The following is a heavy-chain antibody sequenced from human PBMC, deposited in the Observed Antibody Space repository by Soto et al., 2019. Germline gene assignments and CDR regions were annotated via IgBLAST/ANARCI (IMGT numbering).Heavy chain of an antibody. CDR1: GFTFSNAW. CDR2: IKSKTDGGTT. CDR3: TLLVNWNDINYYYGMDV. V-gene: IGHV3-15*07. D-gene: IGHD1-20*01. J-gene: IGHJ6*02. Sequence: GGSLRLSCAASGFTFSNAWMNWVRQAPGKGLEWVGRIKSKTDGGTTDYAAPVKGRFTISRDDSKNTLYLQMNSLKTEDTAVYYCTLLVNWNDINYYYGMDVWGQGTTVTVSS.